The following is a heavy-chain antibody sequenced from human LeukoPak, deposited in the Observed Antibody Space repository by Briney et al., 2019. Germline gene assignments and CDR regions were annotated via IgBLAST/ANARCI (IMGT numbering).Heavy chain of an antibody. V-gene: IGHV1-69*13. CDR2: IIPIFGTA. CDR1: GGTFSSYA. CDR3: ARREQLVLNYYYYGMDV. J-gene: IGHJ6*02. Sequence: GASVKVSCKASGGTFSSYAISWVRQAPGQGLEWMGGIIPIFGTANYAQKFQGRVTITADESTSTAYMELSSLGSEDTAVYYCARREQLVLNYYYYGMDVWGQGTTVTVSS. D-gene: IGHD6-6*01.